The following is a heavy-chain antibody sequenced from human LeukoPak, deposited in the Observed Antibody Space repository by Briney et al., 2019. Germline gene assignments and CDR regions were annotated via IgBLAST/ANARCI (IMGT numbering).Heavy chain of an antibody. V-gene: IGHV3-30*02. CDR3: AKKYSSSPSGAFDI. Sequence: GSLRLSCAASGFTFSSYGMHWVRQAPGKGLEWVAFRRYDGSNKYYADSVKGRFTISRDNSKNTLYLQMNSLRAEDTAVYYCAKKYSSSPSGAFDIWGQGTMVTVSS. J-gene: IGHJ3*02. CDR2: RRYDGSNK. CDR1: GFTFSSYG. D-gene: IGHD6-6*01.